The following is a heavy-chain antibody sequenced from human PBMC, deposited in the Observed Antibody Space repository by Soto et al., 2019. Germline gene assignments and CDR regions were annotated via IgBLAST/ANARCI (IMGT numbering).Heavy chain of an antibody. CDR2: IYYSGST. V-gene: IGHV4-39*01. J-gene: IGHJ6*03. Sequence: PSETLSLTCTVSGGSISSSSYYWGWIRQPPGKGLEWIGSIYYSGSTYYNPSLKSRVTISVDTSKNQFSLKLSSVTAADTAVYYCARRSGYEYYYYMDVWGKGTTVTVSS. D-gene: IGHD5-12*01. CDR3: ARRSGYEYYYYMDV. CDR1: GGSISSSSYY.